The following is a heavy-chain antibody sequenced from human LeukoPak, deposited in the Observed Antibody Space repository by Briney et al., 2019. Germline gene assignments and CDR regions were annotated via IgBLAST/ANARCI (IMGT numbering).Heavy chain of an antibody. Sequence: SQTLSLTCTVSGGSISSGDYYWGWIRQPPGKGLEWIGYIYYSGSTYYNPSLKSRVTISVDTSKNQFSLKLSSVTAADTAVYYCARVVFSVGWLVTAIPVFDYWGQGTLVTVSS. CDR3: ARVVFSVGWLVTAIPVFDY. D-gene: IGHD2-21*02. CDR1: GGSISSGDYY. J-gene: IGHJ4*02. CDR2: IYYSGST. V-gene: IGHV4-30-4*01.